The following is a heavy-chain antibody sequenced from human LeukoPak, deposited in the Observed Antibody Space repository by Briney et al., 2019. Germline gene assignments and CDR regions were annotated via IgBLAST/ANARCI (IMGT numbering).Heavy chain of an antibody. CDR2: IYYSGST. D-gene: IGHD1-26*01. V-gene: IGHV4-39*01. Sequence: SETLSLTCTVSGGSISSSSYYWGWIRQPPGKGLEWIGSIYYSGSTYYNPSLKSRVTISVDTSKNQFSLKLSSVTAADTAVYYCARYPRGATANYFDYWGQGTLVTVSS. CDR3: ARYPRGATANYFDY. CDR1: GGSISSSSYY. J-gene: IGHJ4*02.